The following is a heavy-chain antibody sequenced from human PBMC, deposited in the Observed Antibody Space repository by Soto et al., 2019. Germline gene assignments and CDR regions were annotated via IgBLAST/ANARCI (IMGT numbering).Heavy chain of an antibody. CDR3: ARGLAHSGSDSSGYYYDAFDI. V-gene: IGHV4-34*01. D-gene: IGHD3-22*01. CDR2: INHSGST. Sequence: QVQLQQWGAGLLKPSETLSLTCAVYGGSFSGYYWSWIRQPPGKGLEWIGEINHSGSTNYNPSLKSLVPSAVATSKTQFSLKLSSVTAADTAVYYCARGLAHSGSDSSGYYYDAFDIWGQGTMVTVSS. CDR1: GGSFSGYY. J-gene: IGHJ3*02.